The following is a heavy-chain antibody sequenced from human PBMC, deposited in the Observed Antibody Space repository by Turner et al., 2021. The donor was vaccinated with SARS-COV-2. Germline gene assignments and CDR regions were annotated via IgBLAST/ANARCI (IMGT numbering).Heavy chain of an antibody. CDR1: GGSISSYY. V-gene: IGHV4-4*07. Sequence: QVQLQESGPGLVMPSETLSLTCTVSGGSISSYYWSWIRQHGGKGLEWIGRIYTSGSTNYNPSLKSRVTMSVDTSKNQFSLKLSSVTAADTAMYDCARDRVQLGPVGMDVWGQGTTVTVSS. J-gene: IGHJ6*02. CDR2: IYTSGST. D-gene: IGHD6-6*01. CDR3: ARDRVQLGPVGMDV.